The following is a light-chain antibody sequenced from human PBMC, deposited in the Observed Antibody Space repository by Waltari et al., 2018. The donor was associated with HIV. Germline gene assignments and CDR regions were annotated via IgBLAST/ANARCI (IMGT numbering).Light chain of an antibody. CDR2: EDT. CDR3: QAWDNSTAV. V-gene: IGLV3-1*01. J-gene: IGLJ2*01. Sequence: SYEVTQPPSVSVSPGQTATITCSADKLGDKYAYWYQQKPGQSPVVVIYEDTKRPSGIPGRFAGSNSENAATLTISGTQAVDEADYYCQAWDNSTAVFGGGTKLTVL. CDR1: KLGDKY.